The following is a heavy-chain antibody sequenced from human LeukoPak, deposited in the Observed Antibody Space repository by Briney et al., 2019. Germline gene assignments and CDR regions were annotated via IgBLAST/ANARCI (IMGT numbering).Heavy chain of an antibody. CDR3: ARTNMVFGVDVEQNWFDV. J-gene: IGHJ5*02. Sequence: GASVKVSCKASDYTFSSHGISWVRQAAGHGPEWMGWISGCNDARKYAEKFQGRVTLTKDMTTKTVYMELRSLRLDDTAVYYCARTNMVFGVDVEQNWFDVWGQGTLVIVSS. V-gene: IGHV1-18*01. CDR2: ISGCNDAR. CDR1: DYTFSSHG. D-gene: IGHD3-3*01.